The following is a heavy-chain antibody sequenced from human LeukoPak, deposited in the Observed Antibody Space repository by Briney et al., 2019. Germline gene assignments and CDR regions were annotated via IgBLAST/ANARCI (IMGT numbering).Heavy chain of an antibody. CDR2: ISGSGGST. CDR1: GFTFSRYA. Sequence: GGSLRLSCAASGFTFSRYAMSWVRQAPGKGLGWVSSISGSGGSTYYADSVKGRFTISRDNSKNTLYLQMNSLRAEDTAVYYCAKDPFGGVSITFDYWGQGSLVTVSS. CDR3: AKDPFGGVSITFDY. V-gene: IGHV3-23*01. J-gene: IGHJ4*02. D-gene: IGHD3-16*01.